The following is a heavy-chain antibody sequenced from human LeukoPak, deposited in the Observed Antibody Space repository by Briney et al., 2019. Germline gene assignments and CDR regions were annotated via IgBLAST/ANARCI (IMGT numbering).Heavy chain of an antibody. V-gene: IGHV3-72*01. Sequence: GGSLRLSCAASGFTLSDHYMDWVRQAPGKGLEWVGRSRNKGNSLTTDYAASVKGRFTISRDDSNNSLYLQMNSLKTEDTAVYFCARVYTGLDYWGQGTLVTVSS. J-gene: IGHJ4*02. CDR2: SRNKGNSLTT. CDR3: ARVYTGLDY. CDR1: GFTLSDHY.